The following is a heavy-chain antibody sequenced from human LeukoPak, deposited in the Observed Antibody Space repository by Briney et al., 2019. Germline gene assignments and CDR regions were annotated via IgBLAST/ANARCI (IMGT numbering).Heavy chain of an antibody. CDR2: IYYSGST. CDR3: ARGGDGYNYFDY. CDR1: GGSFSSYY. J-gene: IGHJ4*02. V-gene: IGHV4-59*01. Sequence: ASETLSLTCAVYGGSFSSYYWSWIRQPPGKGLEWIAYIYYSGSTNYNPSLKSRVTISVDTSKNQFSLKLSSVTAADTAVYYCARGGDGYNYFDYWGQGTLVTVSS. D-gene: IGHD5-24*01.